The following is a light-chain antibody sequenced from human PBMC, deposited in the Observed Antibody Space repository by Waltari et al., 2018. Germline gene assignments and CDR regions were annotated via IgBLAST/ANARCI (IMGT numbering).Light chain of an antibody. CDR1: SSDVGSYNL. CDR3: CSYTGTTTPRL. J-gene: IGLJ3*02. Sequence: QSALTQPASVSGSPGQSITISCTGTSSDVGSYNLVSWYQQHPGKAPKVIISEGNKRPSGVCDRFSGSKSGNTASLTISGLQAEDEADYYCCSYTGTTTPRLFGGGTKLTVL. CDR2: EGN. V-gene: IGLV2-23*01.